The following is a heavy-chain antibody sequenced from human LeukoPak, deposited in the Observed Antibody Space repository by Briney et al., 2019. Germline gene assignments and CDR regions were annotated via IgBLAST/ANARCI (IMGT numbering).Heavy chain of an antibody. J-gene: IGHJ4*02. CDR3: ASTSMVRGVIRPPDY. V-gene: IGHV4-30-4*01. CDR1: GGSISSGDYY. CDR2: IYYSGST. D-gene: IGHD3-10*01. Sequence: SETLSLTCDVSGGSISSGDYYWSWIRQPPGKGLEWIGYIYYSGSTYYNPSLKSRVTISVDTSKNQFSLKLSSVTAADTAVYYCASTSMVRGVIRPPDYWGQGTLVTVSS.